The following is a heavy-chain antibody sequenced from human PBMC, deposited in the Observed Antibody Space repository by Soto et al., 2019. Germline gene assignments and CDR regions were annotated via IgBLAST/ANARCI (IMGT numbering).Heavy chain of an antibody. CDR2: IDYSGST. Sequence: QLQLQESGPGLVKPSETLSLTCTVSGGSISSSSYYWGWIRQPPGKGLEWLGSIDYSGSTYYYPSTESRVAMSVDTSKNQFARRLTSVTAADTAVYYGASHGSVSGYEYYFDQWGEGTLVTVSS. D-gene: IGHD5-12*01. V-gene: IGHV4-39*01. J-gene: IGHJ4*02. CDR1: GGSISSSSYY. CDR3: ASHGSVSGYEYYFDQ.